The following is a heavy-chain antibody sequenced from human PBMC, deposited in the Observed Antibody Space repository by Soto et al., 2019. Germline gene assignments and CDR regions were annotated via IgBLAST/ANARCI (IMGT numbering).Heavy chain of an antibody. CDR2: MWSEGGNK. J-gene: IGHJ4*02. Sequence: QVQLVESGGVVVQPGRSLRLSCAASGFTFSSYGMHWVRQAPGKGLEWVAVMWSEGGNKYYADSVKGRFTISRDNSKNTLYLQMNSVRAEDTAVYYCARDPPDDSSGYYSLDYWGQGTLVTVSS. D-gene: IGHD3-22*01. CDR1: GFTFSSYG. V-gene: IGHV3-33*08. CDR3: ARDPPDDSSGYYSLDY.